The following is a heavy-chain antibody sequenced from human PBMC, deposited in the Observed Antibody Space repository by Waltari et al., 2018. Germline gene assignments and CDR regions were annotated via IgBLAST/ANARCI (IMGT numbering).Heavy chain of an antibody. Sequence: QVTLRESGPALVKPTQTLTLTCTFPGFSPSTSGMFVSWIRQPQGKALEWLARIDWDDDKYYSTXLKTRLTISKDTSKSQVVLTMTNVDPVDTATYYCARTRITMIRGGSDYFDYWGQGTLVTVSS. J-gene: IGHJ4*02. D-gene: IGHD3-10*01. CDR2: IDWDDDK. CDR1: GFSPSTSGMF. V-gene: IGHV2-70*15. CDR3: ARTRITMIRGGSDYFDY.